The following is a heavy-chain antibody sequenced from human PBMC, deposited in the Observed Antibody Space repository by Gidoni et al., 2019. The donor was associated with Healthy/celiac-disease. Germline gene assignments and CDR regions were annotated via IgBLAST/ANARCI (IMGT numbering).Heavy chain of an antibody. CDR3: ATHYGSGSFYFDY. CDR2: SYPGDSAT. V-gene: IGHV5-51*01. J-gene: IGHJ4*02. D-gene: IGHD3-10*01. CDR1: GNSFTSYW. Sequence: EVQLAQSGAEVQKHGESLKISCKGSGNSFTSYWIGWVRQMPVKGLEWVGISYPGDSATRYSPSFQGQVTISADKSISTSYLQWSSLKASDTAMYYCATHYGSGSFYFDYWGQGTLVTVSS.